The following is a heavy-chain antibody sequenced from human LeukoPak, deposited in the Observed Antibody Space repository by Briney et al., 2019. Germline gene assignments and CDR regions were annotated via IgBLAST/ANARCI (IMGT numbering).Heavy chain of an antibody. Sequence: PGGSLRLSCAASGFTFSNAWMSWVRQAPGKGLEWASAISGSGGSTYYADSVKGRFTISRDNSKNTLYLQMNSLRAEDTAVYYCARGFGVVIMGFDYWGQGTLVTVSS. CDR2: ISGSGGST. V-gene: IGHV3-23*01. J-gene: IGHJ4*02. D-gene: IGHD3-3*01. CDR1: GFTFSNAW. CDR3: ARGFGVVIMGFDY.